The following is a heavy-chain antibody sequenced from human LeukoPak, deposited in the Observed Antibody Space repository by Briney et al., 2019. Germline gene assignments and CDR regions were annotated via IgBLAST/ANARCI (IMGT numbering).Heavy chain of an antibody. CDR1: GFTFSSYA. V-gene: IGHV3-23*01. CDR2: ISGSGGST. Sequence: GGSLRLSCAASGFTFSSYAMSWVRQAPGKGLEWVSAISGSGGSTYYADSVKGRFTISRDNSKNTLYLQMNSLRAEDTAVYYCARGDSSSWYKGDFDYWGQGTLVTVSS. J-gene: IGHJ4*02. CDR3: ARGDSSSWYKGDFDY. D-gene: IGHD6-13*01.